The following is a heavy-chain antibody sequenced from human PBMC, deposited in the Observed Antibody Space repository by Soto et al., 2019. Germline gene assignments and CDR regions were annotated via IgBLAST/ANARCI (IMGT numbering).Heavy chain of an antibody. CDR3: VRDGTKTLRDWFDP. J-gene: IGHJ5*02. V-gene: IGHV4-4*07. D-gene: IGHD1-1*01. Sequence: SETLSLTCTVSGASIYGFYWSWIRKSAGKGLEWIGRIYATGTTDYNPSLKSRVMMSVDTSKKQFSLKLRSVTAADTAVYYCVRDGTKTLRDWFDPWGQGISVTVSS. CDR2: IYATGTT. CDR1: GASIYGFY.